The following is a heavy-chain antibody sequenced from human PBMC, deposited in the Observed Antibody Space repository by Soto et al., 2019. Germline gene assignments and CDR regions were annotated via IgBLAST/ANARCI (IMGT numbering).Heavy chain of an antibody. CDR1: GFTFSSYA. CDR3: ARGSIMVRGVTALFDY. CDR2: ISSNGGST. Sequence: GGSLRLSCAASGFTFSSYAMHWVRQAPGKGLEYVSAISSNGGSTYYANSVKGRFTISRDNSKNTLYLQMGSLRAEDMAVYYCARGSIMVRGVTALFDYWGQGTLVTVSS. V-gene: IGHV3-64*01. D-gene: IGHD3-10*01. J-gene: IGHJ4*02.